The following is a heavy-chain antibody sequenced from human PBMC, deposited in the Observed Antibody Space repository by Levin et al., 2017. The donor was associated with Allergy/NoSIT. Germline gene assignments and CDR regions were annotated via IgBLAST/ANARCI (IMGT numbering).Heavy chain of an antibody. J-gene: IGHJ4*02. D-gene: IGHD2-8*01. CDR1: GGSFSGYY. CDR2: INHSGST. CDR3: ASLGYCTNGVGLTDGY. V-gene: IGHV4-34*01. Sequence: GSLRLSCAVYGGSFSGYYWSWIRQPPGKGLEWIGEINHSGSTNYNPSLKSRVTISVDTSKNQFSLKLSSVTAADTAVYYCASLGYCTNGVGLTDGYWGQGPLVTVSS.